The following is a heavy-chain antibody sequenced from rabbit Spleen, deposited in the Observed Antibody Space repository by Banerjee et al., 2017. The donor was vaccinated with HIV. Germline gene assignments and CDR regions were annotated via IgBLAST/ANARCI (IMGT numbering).Heavy chain of an antibody. V-gene: IGHV1S40*01. CDR3: ARDVAGREDFNL. CDR1: GLDFSGSYW. CDR2: IDVSSRGYI. D-gene: IGHD4-2*01. Sequence: QSLEESGGDLVKPGASLTLTCTASGLDFSGSYWICWVRQAPGKGLEWIACIDVSSRGYIHYASWAKGRFTVSKTSSTTVTLQMTSLTAADTATYFCARDVAGREDFNLWGQGTLVTVS. J-gene: IGHJ4*01.